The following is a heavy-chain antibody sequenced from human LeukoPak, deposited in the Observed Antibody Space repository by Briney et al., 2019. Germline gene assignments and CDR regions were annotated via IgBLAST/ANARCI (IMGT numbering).Heavy chain of an antibody. Sequence: PGGSLRLSCAASGFTFSSYAMSWVRQAPGKGLAWVSTISGGSGSTYCADSVKGRFTISRDNSKNTLYLQMNSLRAEDTAVYYCTGAPEDYYGMDVWGQGTTVTVSS. CDR3: TGAPEDYYGMDV. J-gene: IGHJ6*02. V-gene: IGHV3-23*01. CDR1: GFTFSSYA. CDR2: ISGGSGST. D-gene: IGHD7-27*01.